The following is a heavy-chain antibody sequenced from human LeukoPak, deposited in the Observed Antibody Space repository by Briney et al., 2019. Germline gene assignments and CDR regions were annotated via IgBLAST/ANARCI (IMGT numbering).Heavy chain of an antibody. CDR2: IYYSGST. J-gene: IGHJ5*02. Sequence: SQTLSLTCTVSGGAISSGGYYWSWIRQHPGKSLEWIGYIYYSGSTYYNPSLKSRVTISVDTSKNQFSLKLSSVTAADTAVYYCARTYYGDYSSWFDPWGQGTLVTVSS. CDR1: GGAISSGGYY. V-gene: IGHV4-31*03. D-gene: IGHD4-17*01. CDR3: ARTYYGDYSSWFDP.